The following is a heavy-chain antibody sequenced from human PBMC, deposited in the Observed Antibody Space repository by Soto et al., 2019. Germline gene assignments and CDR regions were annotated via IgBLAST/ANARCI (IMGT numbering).Heavy chain of an antibody. CDR3: ARALVFCSRGSCYSPGHCSFAMDV. CDR2: INPSGGST. Sequence: ASVKVSCKASGYTFTGYYMHWVRQAPGQGLEWMGWINPSGGSTTYAQKFQGRVTMTRDTSTSTVYMELSSLRSEDTAVYYCARALVFCSRGSCYSPGHCSFAMDVWGQGTTVTVSS. CDR1: GYTFTGYY. V-gene: IGHV1-46*01. J-gene: IGHJ6*02. D-gene: IGHD2-15*01.